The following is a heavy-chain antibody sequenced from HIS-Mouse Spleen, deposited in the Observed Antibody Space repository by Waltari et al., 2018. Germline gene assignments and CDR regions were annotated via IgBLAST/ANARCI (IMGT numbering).Heavy chain of an antibody. D-gene: IGHD6-13*01. CDR2: ISYDGSNK. V-gene: IGHV3-30*18. Sequence: QVQLVESGGGVVQPGRSLRLSCAASGFTFRSYGLPLSRQAQGKGLEGVAVISYDGSNKYYADSVKGRFTISRDNSKNTLYLQMNSLRAEDTAVYYCAKGSIAAAYLDYWGQGTLVTVSS. CDR1: GFTFRSYG. J-gene: IGHJ4*02. CDR3: AKGSIAAAYLDY.